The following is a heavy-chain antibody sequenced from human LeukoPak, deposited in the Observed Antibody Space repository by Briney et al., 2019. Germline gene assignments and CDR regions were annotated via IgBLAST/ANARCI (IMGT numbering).Heavy chain of an antibody. CDR1: GGSLSGYY. Sequence: PSETLSLTCAVYGGSLSGYYWSWIRQPPGKGLEWIGEINRSGSTNYNPSLKSRVTISVDTSKNQFSLKLSSVTAADTAVYYCASASGCCTNGVSPEDYWRQGNLVTVSS. CDR2: INRSGST. D-gene: IGHD2-8*01. CDR3: ASASGCCTNGVSPEDY. V-gene: IGHV4-34*01. J-gene: IGHJ4*02.